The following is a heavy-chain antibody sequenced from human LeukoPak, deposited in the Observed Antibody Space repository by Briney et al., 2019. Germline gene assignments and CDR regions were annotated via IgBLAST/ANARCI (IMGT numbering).Heavy chain of an antibody. D-gene: IGHD3-10*01. CDR2: VTYSGGTT. CDR3: AKDRAGSFDY. CDR1: GFNFSNYA. V-gene: IGHV3-23*01. J-gene: IGHJ4*02. Sequence: GGSLRLSCAASGFNFSNYAMAWVGQAPGKGLEWVSVVTYSGGTTYYADSVKGRFTISRDNSKNTVYLQMNSLRADDTAIYYCAKDRAGSFDYWGGGTQVTVSS.